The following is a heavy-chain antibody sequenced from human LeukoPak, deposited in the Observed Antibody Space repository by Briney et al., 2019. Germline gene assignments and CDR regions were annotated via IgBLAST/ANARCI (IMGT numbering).Heavy chain of an antibody. CDR3: ARGYCSSTSCSEFDY. CDR1: GGTFSSYA. V-gene: IGHV1-69*04. J-gene: IGHJ4*02. Sequence: SVKVSCKASGGTFSSYAISWVRRAPGQGLEWMGRIIPILGIANYAQKFQGRVTITADKSTSTAYMELSSLRSEDTAVYYCARGYCSSTSCSEFDYWGQGTLVTVSS. D-gene: IGHD2-2*01. CDR2: IIPILGIA.